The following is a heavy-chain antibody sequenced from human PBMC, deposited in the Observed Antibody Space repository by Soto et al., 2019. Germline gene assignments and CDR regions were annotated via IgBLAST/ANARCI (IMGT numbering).Heavy chain of an antibody. V-gene: IGHV4-59*01. J-gene: IGHJ5*02. D-gene: IGHD3-22*01. CDR1: GGSISSYD. CDR3: ARGFGDSSGYYHGDNWFDP. Sequence: SETLSLTCTVSGGSISSYDWSWIRQPPGKGLEWIGYIYYSGSTNYNPSLKSRVTISVDTSKNQFSLKLSSVTAADTAVYYCARGFGDSSGYYHGDNWFDPWGQGTLVTVSS. CDR2: IYYSGST.